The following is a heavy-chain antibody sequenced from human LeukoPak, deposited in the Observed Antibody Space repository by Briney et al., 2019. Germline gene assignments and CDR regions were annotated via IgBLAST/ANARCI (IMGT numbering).Heavy chain of an antibody. CDR1: GGTFSSYA. J-gene: IGHJ4*02. D-gene: IGHD5-24*01. CDR3: ARAVEMATMRGGYYFVY. Sequence: ASVKVSCKASGGTFSSYAISWVRQAPGQGLEWMGRIIPILGIANYAQKFQGRVTITADKSTSTAYMELSSLRSEDTAVYYCARAVEMATMRGGYYFVYWGQGTLVTVSS. V-gene: IGHV1-69*04. CDR2: IIPILGIA.